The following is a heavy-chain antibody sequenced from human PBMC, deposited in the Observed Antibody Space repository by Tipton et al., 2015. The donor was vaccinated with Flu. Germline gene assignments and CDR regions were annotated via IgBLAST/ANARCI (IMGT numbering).Heavy chain of an antibody. CDR1: AYSISSGYY. Sequence: TLSLTCTVSAYSISSGYYWGWIRQPPGKGLEWIGSIYHSGSTYYNPSLKSRVTMSIDTSKNQFSLKLRSVTAADTAVYYCARGSGSGTFVIFDFWGQGTLVTVSS. V-gene: IGHV4-38-2*02. D-gene: IGHD3-10*01. CDR3: ARGSGSGTFVIFDF. J-gene: IGHJ4*02. CDR2: IYHSGST.